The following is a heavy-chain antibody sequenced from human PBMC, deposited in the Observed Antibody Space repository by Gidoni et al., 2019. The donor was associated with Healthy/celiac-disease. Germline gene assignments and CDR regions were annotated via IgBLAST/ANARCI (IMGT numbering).Heavy chain of an antibody. CDR3: ARDLRRIAAAGLSGEDY. D-gene: IGHD6-13*01. Sequence: QVQLVQSGAEVKKPGASVKVSCKASGYTFTSYGISWVRQAPGHGLEWMGWISAYNGNTNYAQKLQGRVTMTTDTSTSTAYMELRSLRSDDTAVYYCARDLRRIAAAGLSGEDYWGQGTLVTVSS. CDR2: ISAYNGNT. J-gene: IGHJ4*02. CDR1: GYTFTSYG. V-gene: IGHV1-18*01.